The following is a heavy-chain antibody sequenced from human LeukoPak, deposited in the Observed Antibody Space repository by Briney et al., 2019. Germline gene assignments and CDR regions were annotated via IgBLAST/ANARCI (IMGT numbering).Heavy chain of an antibody. CDR2: VSYDGSNK. CDR3: ARPYYYDSSGYYDY. Sequence: GGSLRLSCAASGFTFSSYAMHWVRQAPGKGLEWVAVVSYDGSNKYYADSVKGRFTISRDNSKNTLCLQMNSLRAEDTAVYYCARPYYYDSSGYYDYWGQGTLVTVSS. V-gene: IGHV3-30-3*01. D-gene: IGHD3-22*01. CDR1: GFTFSSYA. J-gene: IGHJ4*02.